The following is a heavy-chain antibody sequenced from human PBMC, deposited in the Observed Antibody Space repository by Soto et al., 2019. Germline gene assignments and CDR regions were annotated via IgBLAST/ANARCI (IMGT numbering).Heavy chain of an antibody. CDR3: ARGLDKVAGGAFDI. J-gene: IGHJ3*02. CDR1: GFTFSRSA. V-gene: IGHV3-33*01. Sequence: PVGSLRLSCTASGFTFSRSAMHWLRQAPGKGLEWVAVIPHDGYNKDHADSVRGRFALSRDNSKNTMYLQMNSLRVDDTAVYYCARGLDKVAGGAFDIWGQGAMVTVS. D-gene: IGHD3-10*01. CDR2: IPHDGYNK.